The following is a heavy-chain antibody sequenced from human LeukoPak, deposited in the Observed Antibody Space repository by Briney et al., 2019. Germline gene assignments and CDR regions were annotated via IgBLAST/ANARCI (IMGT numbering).Heavy chain of an antibody. J-gene: IGHJ6*02. CDR1: GYTFSNFG. Sequence: ASVKVSCKTSGYTFSNFGITRVRQAPGQGLEWMGWISAYNGHTNYTQKFQDRVTMTTDTSTSTAYMELRSLRSDDTAVYFCAGAGMIRGVARTYYYYGMDVWGQGTTVTVSS. CDR2: ISAYNGHT. D-gene: IGHD3-10*01. CDR3: AGAGMIRGVARTYYYYGMDV. V-gene: IGHV1-18*01.